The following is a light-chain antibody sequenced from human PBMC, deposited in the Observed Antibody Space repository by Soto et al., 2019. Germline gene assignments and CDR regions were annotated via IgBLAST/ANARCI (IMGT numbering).Light chain of an antibody. V-gene: IGKV1-5*03. CDR3: QHYNSPWR. Sequence: IHMTQSPSTLXXXXGXTXTXTFRASQDITTWLAWYLQKPGKAPKLLIYKASTLETGAPSRFSGSGSGTEFTLTIRSLQPDEFATYYCQHYNSPWRFGQGTKVDIK. CDR2: KAS. CDR1: QDITTW. J-gene: IGKJ1*01.